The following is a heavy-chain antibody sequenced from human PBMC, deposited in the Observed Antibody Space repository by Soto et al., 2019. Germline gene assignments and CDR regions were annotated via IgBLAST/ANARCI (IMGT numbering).Heavy chain of an antibody. J-gene: IGHJ4*02. CDR1: GGTFSSYA. Sequence: SVKVSCKASGGTFSSYAISWVRQAPGQGLEWMGGIIPIFGTANYAQKFQGRVTITADESTSTAYMELSSLRSEDTAVYYCARDSTAAAAGPTHFDYWGQGTLVTVSS. CDR2: IIPIFGTA. D-gene: IGHD6-13*01. V-gene: IGHV1-69*13. CDR3: ARDSTAAAAGPTHFDY.